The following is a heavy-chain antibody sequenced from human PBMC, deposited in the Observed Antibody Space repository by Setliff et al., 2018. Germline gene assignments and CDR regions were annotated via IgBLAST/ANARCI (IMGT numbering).Heavy chain of an antibody. CDR3: ARVGTGSLLDY. CDR1: GYTFSRYG. Sequence: ASVKVSCKASGYTFSRYGINWVRQAPGQGLEWMGWINTDTGNPTSAQGFTGRFVFSLDTSVSTAYLQISSLEAEDTALYYCARVGTGSLLDYWGQGTLVTVSS. J-gene: IGHJ4*02. CDR2: INTDTGNP. D-gene: IGHD1-1*01. V-gene: IGHV7-4-1*02.